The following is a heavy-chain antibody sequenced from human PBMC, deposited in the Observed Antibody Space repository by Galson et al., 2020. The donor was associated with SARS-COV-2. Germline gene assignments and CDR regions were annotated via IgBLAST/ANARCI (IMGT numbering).Heavy chain of an antibody. CDR2: IWYDGSNK. J-gene: IGHJ6*02. V-gene: IGHV3-33*01. CDR1: GFTFSSYG. CDR3: ASQYYDFWNAPLGYYYGMDV. Sequence: GGSLRLSCAASGFTFSSYGMHWVRQAPGKGLEWVAVIWYDGSNKYYADSVKGRFTISRDNSKNTLYLQMNSLRAEDTAVYYCASQYYDFWNAPLGYYYGMDVWGQGTTVTVSS. D-gene: IGHD3-3*01.